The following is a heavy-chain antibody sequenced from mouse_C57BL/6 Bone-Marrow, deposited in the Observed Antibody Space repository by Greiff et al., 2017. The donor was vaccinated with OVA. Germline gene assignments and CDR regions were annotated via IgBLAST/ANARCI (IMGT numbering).Heavy chain of an antibody. CDR3: APYYYGSPGDYFDY. J-gene: IGHJ2*01. CDR1: GYSFTDYN. Sequence: EVKLQESGPELVKPGASVKISCKASGYSFTDYNMNWVKQSNGKSLEWIGVINPNYGTTSYNQKFKGKATLTVDQSSSTAYMQLNSLTSEDSAVYYCAPYYYGSPGDYFDYWGQGTTLTVSS. CDR2: INPNYGTT. V-gene: IGHV1-39*01. D-gene: IGHD1-1*01.